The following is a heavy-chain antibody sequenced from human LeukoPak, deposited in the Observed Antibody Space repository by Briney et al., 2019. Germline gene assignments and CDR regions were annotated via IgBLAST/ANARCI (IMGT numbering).Heavy chain of an antibody. CDR1: GFALSGSA. Sequence: RGSLKLSCAASGFALSGSAMHWVRQTSGKGLEWVGHIRSKANGDATAYAASVKGRFTISRDDSKNTAYLQINSLKTEDTALYYCIRQRNYGELSFGYWGRGTLVTVSS. CDR2: IRSKANGDAT. J-gene: IGHJ4*02. V-gene: IGHV3-73*01. CDR3: IRQRNYGELSFGY. D-gene: IGHD4-17*01.